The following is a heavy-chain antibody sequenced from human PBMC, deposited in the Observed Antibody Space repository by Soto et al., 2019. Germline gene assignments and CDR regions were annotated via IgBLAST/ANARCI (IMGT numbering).Heavy chain of an antibody. CDR1: GFTFSNYW. CDR2: INSDGSSA. D-gene: IGHD2-15*01. V-gene: IGHV3-74*01. Sequence: PGGPLRRSFAASGFTFSNYWMHWVRQAPGKGRVLVSRINSDGSSASYADSVKSRFNISRDNAQNSLYLQMNSLRAEDAAVYYCTRHSGDSAWYYKYSGQGTLDHVST. CDR3: TRHSGDSAWYYKY. J-gene: IGHJ4*02.